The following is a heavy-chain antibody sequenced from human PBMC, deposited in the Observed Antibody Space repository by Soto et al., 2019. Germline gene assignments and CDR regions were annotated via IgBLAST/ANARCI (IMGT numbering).Heavy chain of an antibody. J-gene: IGHJ4*02. CDR2: ISAYNGNT. V-gene: IGHV1-18*01. CDR1: GYTFTSYG. D-gene: IGHD3-22*01. CDR3: ARGLDYYDSSGYYLPFDY. Sequence: QVQLVQSGAEVKKPGASVKVSCKASGYTFTSYGISWVRQAPGQGLEWMGWISAYNGNTNYAQKLQGRVTMTTDTATSTAYMELRSLRSDDTAVYYCARGLDYYDSSGYYLPFDYWGQGTLVTVS.